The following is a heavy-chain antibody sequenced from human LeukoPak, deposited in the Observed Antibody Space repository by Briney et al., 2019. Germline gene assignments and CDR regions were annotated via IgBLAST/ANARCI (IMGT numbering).Heavy chain of an antibody. CDR2: ISYDGSNK. J-gene: IGHJ4*02. Sequence: GRSLRLSCAASGFTFSSYAMHWVRQAPGKGLEWVAVISYDGSNKYYADSVKGRFTISRDNSKNTLYLQMNSLRAEDTAVYYCARALLRYFDWLPIDYWGQGTLVTVSS. CDR1: GFTFSSYA. V-gene: IGHV3-30-3*01. CDR3: ARALLRYFDWLPIDY. D-gene: IGHD3-9*01.